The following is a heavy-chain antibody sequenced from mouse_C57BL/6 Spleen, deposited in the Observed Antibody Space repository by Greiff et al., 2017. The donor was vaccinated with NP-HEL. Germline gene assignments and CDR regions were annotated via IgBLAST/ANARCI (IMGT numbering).Heavy chain of an antibody. CDR1: GYTFTSYT. CDR3: ARSLLDYAMDY. V-gene: IGHV1-4*01. CDR2: INPSSGYT. J-gene: IGHJ4*01. D-gene: IGHD2-10*01. Sequence: QVQLQQSGAELARPGASVKMSCKASGYTFTSYTMHWVKQRPGQGLEWIGYINPSSGYTKYNQKFKDKATLTADKSSSTAYMQLSSLTSEDSAVYYCARSLLDYAMDYWGQGTSVTVSS.